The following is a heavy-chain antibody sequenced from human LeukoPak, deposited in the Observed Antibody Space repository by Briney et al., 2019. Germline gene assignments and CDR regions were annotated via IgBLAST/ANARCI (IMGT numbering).Heavy chain of an antibody. CDR3: AREGDRRWAPFHY. Sequence: EASVKVSCKASGYTFTGYYIHWVRQAPGQGLEWMGWINPKYGDTNYAQKFQGRVTMTRDTSFSTAYMELRRLKSDDTAMYYCAREGDRRWAPFHYWGQGTLVTAS. J-gene: IGHJ4*02. V-gene: IGHV1-2*02. D-gene: IGHD3-16*01. CDR2: INPKYGDT. CDR1: GYTFTGYY.